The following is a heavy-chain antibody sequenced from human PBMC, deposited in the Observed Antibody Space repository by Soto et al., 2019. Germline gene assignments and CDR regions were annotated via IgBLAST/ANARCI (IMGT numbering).Heavy chain of an antibody. J-gene: IGHJ4*02. CDR1: GFTVSSNY. Sequence: EVQLVESGGGLIQPGGSLRLSCAASGFTVSSNYMSWVRQAPGKGLEWVSVIYSGGSTYYADSVKGRFTISRDNSKNTLYLQMNSLRAEDTAVYYCARGSEMATNWPFDYWGQGTLVTVSS. V-gene: IGHV3-53*01. D-gene: IGHD2-8*01. CDR3: ARGSEMATNWPFDY. CDR2: IYSGGST.